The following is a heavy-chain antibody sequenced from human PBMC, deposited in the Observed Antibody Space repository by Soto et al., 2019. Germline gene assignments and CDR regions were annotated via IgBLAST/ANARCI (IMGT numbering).Heavy chain of an antibody. V-gene: IGHV3-30*18. CDR1: GFTFSSYG. CDR3: AKDRVDYYDSSGYYYVNYFDY. D-gene: IGHD3-22*01. Sequence: SLRLSCAASGFTFSSYGMHWVRQAPGKGLEWVAVISYDGSNKYYADSVKGRFTISRDNSKNTLYLQMNSLRAEDTAVYYCAKDRVDYYDSSGYYYVNYFDYWGQGTLVTVSS. CDR2: ISYDGSNK. J-gene: IGHJ4*02.